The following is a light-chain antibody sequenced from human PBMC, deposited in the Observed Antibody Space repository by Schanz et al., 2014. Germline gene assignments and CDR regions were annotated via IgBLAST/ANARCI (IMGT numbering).Light chain of an antibody. V-gene: IGLV1-47*02. Sequence: QSVLTQPPSASGTPGQRVTISCSESSSNIGSNYVYWYQQLPGTAPKVLIYSNNQRPSGVPDRFSGSKSGTSASLAIIGLQSEDEADYYCATWDDGLTARVFGGGTKLTVL. CDR2: SNN. CDR3: ATWDDGLTARV. J-gene: IGLJ3*02. CDR1: SSNIGSNY.